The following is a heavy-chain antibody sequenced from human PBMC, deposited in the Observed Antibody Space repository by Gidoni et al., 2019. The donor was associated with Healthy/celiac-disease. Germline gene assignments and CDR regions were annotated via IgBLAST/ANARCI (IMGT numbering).Heavy chain of an antibody. CDR3: AREFWSGSFITGTYYGMDV. D-gene: IGHD3-3*01. Sequence: QVQLQESGPGLVKPSQTLSLPCTVSGGSISSGDYYWSWIRQPPGKGLEWIGYIYYSGSTYYNPSLKSRVTISVDTSKNQFSLKLSSVTAADTAVYYCAREFWSGSFITGTYYGMDVWGQGTTVTVSS. CDR2: IYYSGST. J-gene: IGHJ6*02. CDR1: GGSISSGDYY. V-gene: IGHV4-30-4*01.